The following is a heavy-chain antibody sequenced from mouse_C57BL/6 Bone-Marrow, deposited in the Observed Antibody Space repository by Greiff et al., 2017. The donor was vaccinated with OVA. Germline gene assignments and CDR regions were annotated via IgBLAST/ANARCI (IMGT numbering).Heavy chain of an antibody. J-gene: IGHJ1*03. CDR3: ARDRSSYFDV. V-gene: IGHV3-6*01. Sequence: ESGPGLVKPSQSLSLTCSVTGYSITSGYYWNWIRQFPGNKLEWMGYISYDGSNNYNPSLKNRISITRDTSKNQFFLKLNSVTTEDTATYYCARDRSSYFDVWGTGTTVTVSS. CDR1: GYSITSGYY. D-gene: IGHD1-3*01. CDR2: ISYDGSN.